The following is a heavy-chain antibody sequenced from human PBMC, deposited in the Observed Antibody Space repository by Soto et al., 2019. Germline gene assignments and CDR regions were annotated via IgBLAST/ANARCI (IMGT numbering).Heavy chain of an antibody. J-gene: IGHJ4*02. CDR1: GYRVCSYW. Sequence: GESEKSSCQGSGYRVCSYWIGWVRQTPGKGLEWMGIIYPDDSKTRYSPSFQGQVTFSVDLSISTAYLQWSSLKASDSAWGYFYFDYWGQGTLVTVSS. V-gene: IGHV5-51*01. CDR2: IYPDDSKT. CDR3: YFDY. D-gene: IGHD1-26*01.